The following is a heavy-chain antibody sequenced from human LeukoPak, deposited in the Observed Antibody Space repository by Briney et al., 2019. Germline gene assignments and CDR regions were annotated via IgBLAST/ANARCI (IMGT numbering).Heavy chain of an antibody. D-gene: IGHD5-24*01. CDR2: IYPGDSDT. CDR3: ARLREGVEKATMGYFDY. Sequence: GESLKISCKGSGYSFTSYWIGWVRQMPGKGLEWMGIIYPGDSDTRYSPSFQGQVTISADKSISTAYLQWSSLKASDTAMYYCARLREGVEKATMGYFDYWGQGTLVTVSS. CDR1: GYSFTSYW. V-gene: IGHV5-51*01. J-gene: IGHJ4*02.